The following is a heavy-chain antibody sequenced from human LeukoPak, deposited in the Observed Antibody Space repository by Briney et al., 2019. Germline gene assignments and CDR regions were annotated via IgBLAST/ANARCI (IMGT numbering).Heavy chain of an antibody. V-gene: IGHV3-43*02. CDR3: AKDYYYYGMDV. J-gene: IGHJ6*02. Sequence: GGSLRLSCAASGFTFDDNAMPWVRHAAGKGLEWVSLISGDGGSTYYADSVKGRFTISRDNSKNSLYLQMNSLRTEDTVFYYCAKDYYYYGMDVWGQGTTVTVSS. CDR1: GFTFDDNA. CDR2: ISGDGGST.